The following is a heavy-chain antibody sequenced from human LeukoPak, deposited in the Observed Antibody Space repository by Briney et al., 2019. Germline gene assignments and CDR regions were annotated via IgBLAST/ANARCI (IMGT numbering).Heavy chain of an antibody. J-gene: IGHJ4*02. Sequence: EASVKVSCKASGYTFTDYYMHWVRQAPGQGLEWMGWISPNSGGTNHAQKFQGRVTMTRDTSISTVYMELSRLSSDDTALYYCARAPRGYCSGGSCYDYWGQGTLVTVSS. CDR1: GYTFTDYY. D-gene: IGHD2-15*01. CDR2: ISPNSGGT. V-gene: IGHV1-2*02. CDR3: ARAPRGYCSGGSCYDY.